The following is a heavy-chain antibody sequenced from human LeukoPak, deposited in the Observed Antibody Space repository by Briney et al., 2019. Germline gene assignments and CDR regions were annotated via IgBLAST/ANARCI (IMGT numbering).Heavy chain of an antibody. CDR2: ISGSGGST. V-gene: IGHV3-23*01. CDR1: GFTFSSYA. Sequence: PGGSLRLSCAASGFTFSSYAMSSVRQPPGKGLEWVSAISGSGGSTYYADSVKGRFTISRDNSKNTLYLQMNSLRAEDTAVYYCAKVPGEPVYYYDSSGYYWFDYWGQGTLVTVSS. J-gene: IGHJ4*02. CDR3: AKVPGEPVYYYDSSGYYWFDY. D-gene: IGHD3-22*01.